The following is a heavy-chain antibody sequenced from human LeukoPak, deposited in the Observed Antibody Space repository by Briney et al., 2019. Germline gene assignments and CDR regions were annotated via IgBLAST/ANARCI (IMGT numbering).Heavy chain of an antibody. V-gene: IGHV5-51*01. CDR1: GYSFTSYW. CDR3: ARLPLGGYSFFFDY. CDR2: IHPGDSDT. J-gene: IGHJ4*02. D-gene: IGHD3-22*01. Sequence: PGESLKISCKGSGYSFTSYWIGWVRQMPGKGLEWMGIIHPGDSDTRYSPSFQGHVTISADKSISTAYLQWSSLKASDTAMYYCARLPLGGYSFFFDYLGQGTLGTVSS.